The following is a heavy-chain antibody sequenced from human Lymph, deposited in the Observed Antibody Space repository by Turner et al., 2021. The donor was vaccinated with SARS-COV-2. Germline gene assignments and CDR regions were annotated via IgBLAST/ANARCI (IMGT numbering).Heavy chain of an antibody. CDR2: INPNSGGT. J-gene: IGHJ6*02. D-gene: IGHD3-3*01. V-gene: IGHV1-2*02. CDR3: ARYVGRYNDFWSGYSGGYGLDV. Sequence: QVQLVQSGAEVKKPGASVKVSCKASGYTFTGYYMHWVRQAPGQGLEWMGWINPNSGGTNYAQKFQGRVTMTRDTSISTAYMELSRLRSDDSAVYYCARYVGRYNDFWSGYSGGYGLDVWGQGTTVTVSS. CDR1: GYTFTGYY.